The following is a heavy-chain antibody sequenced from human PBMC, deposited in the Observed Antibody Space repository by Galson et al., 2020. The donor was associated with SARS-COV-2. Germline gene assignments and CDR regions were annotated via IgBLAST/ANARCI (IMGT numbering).Heavy chain of an antibody. V-gene: IGHV3-9*01. J-gene: IGHJ4*02. D-gene: IGHD3-16*01. CDR2: IIWNSETI. Sequence: GGSLRLFCAALGFTFSNHSMPWVPQTPGKGLEWVSSIIWNSETIDYADSVRGRFTISRDNAKASRYLQMSSLRVWETALYYCAKGTWGNPFDYWGQGILVTVSS. CDR1: GFTFSNHS. CDR3: AKGTWGNPFDY.